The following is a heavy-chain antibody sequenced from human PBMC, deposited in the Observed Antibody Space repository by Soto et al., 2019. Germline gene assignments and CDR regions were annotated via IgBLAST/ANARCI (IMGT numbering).Heavy chain of an antibody. Sequence: GGSLRLSCAASGFTFSSYAMSWVRQAPGKGLEWVSAISGSGGSTYYADSVKGRFTISRDNSKNTLYLQMNSLRAEDTAVYYCAKDQDIVVVVAARYYYYYRLDVWGQGTTVTVSS. CDR2: ISGSGGST. CDR1: GFTFSSYA. CDR3: AKDQDIVVVVAARYYYYYRLDV. D-gene: IGHD2-15*01. V-gene: IGHV3-23*01. J-gene: IGHJ6*02.